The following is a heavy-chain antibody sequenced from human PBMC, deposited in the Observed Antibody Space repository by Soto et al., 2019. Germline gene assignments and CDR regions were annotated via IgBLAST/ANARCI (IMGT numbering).Heavy chain of an antibody. CDR3: ARDGMKYGDYVVGYYYYYGMDV. V-gene: IGHV1-69*13. Sequence: ASVKVSCKASGGTFSSYAISWVRQAPGQGLEWMGGIIPIFGTANYAQKFQGRVTITADESTSTAYMELSSLRSEDTAVYYCARDGMKYGDYVVGYYYYYGMDVWGQGTTVTVSS. CDR2: IIPIFGTA. J-gene: IGHJ6*02. CDR1: GGTFSSYA. D-gene: IGHD4-17*01.